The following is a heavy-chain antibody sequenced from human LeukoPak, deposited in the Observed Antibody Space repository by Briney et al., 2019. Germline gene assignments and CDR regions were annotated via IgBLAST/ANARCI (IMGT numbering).Heavy chain of an antibody. CDR1: GFTFSSYA. V-gene: IGHV3-30-3*01. CDR2: ISYDGSNK. D-gene: IGHD4-17*01. Sequence: GGSLRLSCAASGFTFSSYAMHWVRQAPGKGLEWVAVISYDGSNKYYADSVKGRFTISRDNSKNTLYLQMNSLRAEDTAVYYCPLVTTGRWGQGTLVTVSS. CDR3: PLVTTGR. J-gene: IGHJ4*02.